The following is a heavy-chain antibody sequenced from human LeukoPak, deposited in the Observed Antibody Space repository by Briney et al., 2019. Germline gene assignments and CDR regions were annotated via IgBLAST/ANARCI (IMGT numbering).Heavy chain of an antibody. CDR1: GFTFSSFA. V-gene: IGHV3-23*01. Sequence: GGSLRLSCAASGFTFSSFAMGWVRQAPGKGLEWVSAISGSAFNSCYGDSVKGRFTISRDNPKSTVFLQMNSLRAEDTAVYYCARDRSQYYYGSSGYGDFDYWGQGTLVTVSS. CDR3: ARDRSQYYYGSSGYGDFDY. CDR2: ISGSAFNS. D-gene: IGHD3-22*01. J-gene: IGHJ4*02.